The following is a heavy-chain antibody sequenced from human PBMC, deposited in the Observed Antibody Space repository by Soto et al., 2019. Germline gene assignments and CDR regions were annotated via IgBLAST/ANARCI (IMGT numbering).Heavy chain of an antibody. CDR1: GYTFTGYY. J-gene: IGHJ4*02. V-gene: IGHV1-3*01. CDR3: AREDHDGFFDY. CDR2: INAGNGNT. D-gene: IGHD3-3*01. Sequence: ASVKVSCKASGYTFTGYYMHWVRQAPGQRLEWMGWINAGNGNTKYSQKFQGRVTITRDTSASTAYMELSSLRSEDTAVYYCAREDHDGFFDYWGQGTLVTVSS.